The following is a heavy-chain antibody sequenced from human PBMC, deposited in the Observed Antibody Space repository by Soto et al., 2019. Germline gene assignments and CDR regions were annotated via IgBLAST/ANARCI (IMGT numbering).Heavy chain of an antibody. CDR2: IYPSGST. CDR3: VRGRSYSVYDF. CDR1: GGSISGHS. D-gene: IGHD5-12*01. Sequence: SETLSLTCTVSGGSISGHSWIWIRQPAGKGLEWIGHIYPSGSTSYNPSLRSRVTMSLDTSSNQIFLNLTSVAAADTAVFYCVRGRSYSVYDFWGPGTLVTVSS. J-gene: IGHJ4*02. V-gene: IGHV4-4*07.